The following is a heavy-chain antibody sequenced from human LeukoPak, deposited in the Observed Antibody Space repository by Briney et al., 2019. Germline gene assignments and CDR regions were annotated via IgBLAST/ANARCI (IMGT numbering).Heavy chain of an antibody. CDR2: ISSSSIYI. D-gene: IGHD6-6*01. Sequence: GGSLRLSCAASGFTFSSYDMNWVRQAPGKGLEWVSSISSSSIYIYYADSVKGRFTISRDNAKNSLYLQMNSLRAEDTAVYYCARGGIAARDGYAFDIWGQGTMVTVSS. V-gene: IGHV3-21*01. CDR1: GFTFSSYD. CDR3: ARGGIAARDGYAFDI. J-gene: IGHJ3*02.